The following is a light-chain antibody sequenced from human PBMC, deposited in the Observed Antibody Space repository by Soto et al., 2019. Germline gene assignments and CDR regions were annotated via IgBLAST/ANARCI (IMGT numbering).Light chain of an antibody. CDR1: QSISSY. CDR2: AAS. Sequence: NQMTQSPYSLSASVGDRVTITCRASQSISSYLNWYQQKPGKAPKLLIYAASSLQSGVPSRFSGSGSGTDFTFTISSLQPEDIATYYCQQINSYFLTCGQGTR. V-gene: IGKV1-39*01. CDR3: QQINSYFLT. J-gene: IGKJ5*01.